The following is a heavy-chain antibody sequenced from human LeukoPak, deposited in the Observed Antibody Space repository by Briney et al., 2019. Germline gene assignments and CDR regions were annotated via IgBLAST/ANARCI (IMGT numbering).Heavy chain of an antibody. CDR1: GGSISSGNW. D-gene: IGHD1-14*01. CDR3: ARDTTGGLY. V-gene: IGHV4-4*02. Sequence: SETLSLTCAVSGGSISSGNWWNWVRQSPGKGLEWIGEIYQSGTTTYNPSLKSRVTMSMDKSKNELSLRLTSVTAADTAVYYCARDTTGGLYWGQGTLVTVSS. J-gene: IGHJ4*02. CDR2: IYQSGTT.